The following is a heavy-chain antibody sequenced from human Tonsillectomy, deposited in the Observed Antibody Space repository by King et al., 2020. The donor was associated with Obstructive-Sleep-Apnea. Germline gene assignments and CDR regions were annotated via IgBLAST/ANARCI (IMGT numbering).Heavy chain of an antibody. CDR1: GFTFDDYA. CDR3: AKGEQLWLSYFDY. CDR2: ISWNSGSI. V-gene: IGHV3-9*01. J-gene: IGHJ4*02. D-gene: IGHD5-18*01. Sequence: VQLVESGGGLVQPGRSLRLSCAASGFTFDDYAMHWVRQAPGKGLEWVSGISWNSGSIGYADSVKGRFTISRDNAKNSLYLQMNSLRAEDTALYYCAKGEQLWLSYFDYWGQGTLVTVSS.